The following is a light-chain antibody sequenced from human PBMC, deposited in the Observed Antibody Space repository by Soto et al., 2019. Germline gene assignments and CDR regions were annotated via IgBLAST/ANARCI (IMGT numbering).Light chain of an antibody. CDR3: QKYNSAPLT. CDR2: ATS. J-gene: IGKJ4*01. V-gene: IGKV1-27*01. Sequence: DVQMTQSPSSLSASVGDRVTITCRASQGIAPYLAWFQQKPGKVPRLLIYATSTLQSGVPSRFSGCGSGTDFTLTISCLQPEDVATYYCQKYNSAPLTFGGGTKVEIQ. CDR1: QGIAPY.